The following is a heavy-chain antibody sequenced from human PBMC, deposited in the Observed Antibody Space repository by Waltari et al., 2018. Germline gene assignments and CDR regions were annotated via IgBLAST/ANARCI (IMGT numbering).Heavy chain of an antibody. V-gene: IGHV3-21*01. CDR1: GFTFSSYS. Sequence: EVQLVESGGGLVKPGGSLRLSCAASGFTFSSYSMNWVRQAPGKGLEWVSSISSSSSYIYYADSVKGRFTISRDNAKNSLYLQMNSLRAEDTAVYYCARDRGRDGYSTGWYFDLWGRGTLVTVSS. CDR2: ISSSSSYI. J-gene: IGHJ2*01. CDR3: ARDRGRDGYSTGWYFDL. D-gene: IGHD2-15*01.